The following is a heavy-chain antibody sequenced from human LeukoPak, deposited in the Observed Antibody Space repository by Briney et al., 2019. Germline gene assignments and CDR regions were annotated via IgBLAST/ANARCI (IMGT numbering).Heavy chain of an antibody. CDR3: ARAKTDRLAYYDFWSGYTPDY. V-gene: IGHV1-2*02. D-gene: IGHD3-3*01. CDR1: GYTFTGYY. Sequence: ASVKVSCKASGYTFTGYYMHWVRQAPGQGLEWMGWINPNSGGTNYAQKFQGRVTMTRDTSNSTAYMELRSLRSDDTAVYYCARAKTDRLAYYDFWSGYTPDYWGQGTLVTVSS. CDR2: INPNSGGT. J-gene: IGHJ4*02.